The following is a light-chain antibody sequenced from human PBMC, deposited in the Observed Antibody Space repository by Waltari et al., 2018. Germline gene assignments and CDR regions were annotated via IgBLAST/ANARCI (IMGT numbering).Light chain of an antibody. J-gene: IGLJ1*01. V-gene: IGLV3-1*01. Sequence: SFELTQPPSVSVSPGQTASIPACGDNLWDNSTCWYQQKPGQSPVLVIYQGSKRPSATPEQFSGSKSGNTATLTSSGTQAVDEADYYCQAWDSRTYVFGTGTKVTVL. CDR3: QAWDSRTYV. CDR1: NLWDNS. CDR2: QGS.